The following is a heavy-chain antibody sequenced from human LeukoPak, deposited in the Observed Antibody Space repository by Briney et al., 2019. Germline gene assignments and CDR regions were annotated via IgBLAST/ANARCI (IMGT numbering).Heavy chain of an antibody. D-gene: IGHD3-10*01. CDR2: INPNSGGT. Sequence: ASVKVSCKASGYTFTGYYMHWVRQAPGQGLEWMEWINPNSGGTNYAQKLQGRVTMTTDTSTSTAYMELRSLRSDDTAVYYCARVMGSYSRSWFDPWGQGTLVTVSS. CDR1: GYTFTGYY. J-gene: IGHJ5*02. V-gene: IGHV1-2*02. CDR3: ARVMGSYSRSWFDP.